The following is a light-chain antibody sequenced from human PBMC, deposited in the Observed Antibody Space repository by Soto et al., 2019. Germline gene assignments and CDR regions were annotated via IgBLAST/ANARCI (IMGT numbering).Light chain of an antibody. CDR2: DVG. CDR1: SSDVGGYNY. J-gene: IGLJ3*02. Sequence: QPVLTQPASVSGSPGQSITISCTGTSSDVGGYNYVSWYQQHPGKAPKLMLYDVGSRPSGVSNRFSGSKSGNTASLTISGLQAEDEADYYCCSYTSSTTWVFGGGTKVTVL. V-gene: IGLV2-14*03. CDR3: CSYTSSTTWV.